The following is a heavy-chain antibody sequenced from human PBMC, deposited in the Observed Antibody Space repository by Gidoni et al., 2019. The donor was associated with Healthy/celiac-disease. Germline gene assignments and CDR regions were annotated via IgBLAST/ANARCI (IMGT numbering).Heavy chain of an antibody. CDR2: IFSNDEK. V-gene: IGHV2-26*01. CDR3: ARISLGELSFPYYYGMDV. D-gene: IGHD3-16*02. J-gene: IGHJ6*02. CDR1: GFSLSHARMG. Sequence: QVTLKESGPVLVKPTAPLTLTCTVSGFSLSHARMGVRWIRQPPGKALECLAHIFSNDEKSYSTSLKSRLTISKDTSKSQVVRTMTNMDPVDTATYYWARISLGELSFPYYYGMDVWGQGTTVTVSS.